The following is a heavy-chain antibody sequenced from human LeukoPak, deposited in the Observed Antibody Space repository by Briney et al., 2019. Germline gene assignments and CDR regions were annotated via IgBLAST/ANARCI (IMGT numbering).Heavy chain of an antibody. CDR2: ISYDGSNK. CDR1: GFTLSNYG. Sequence: PGRTLRLSCAASGFTLSNYGMHWVRQAPSKGLAWGAVISYDGSNKDFADSVKGRFTISRDNSKNTLYLQMNSLRTEDTAVYYCAKGSYGDYEEVGDYWGQGTLVTVSS. J-gene: IGHJ4*02. D-gene: IGHD4-17*01. V-gene: IGHV3-30*18. CDR3: AKGSYGDYEEVGDY.